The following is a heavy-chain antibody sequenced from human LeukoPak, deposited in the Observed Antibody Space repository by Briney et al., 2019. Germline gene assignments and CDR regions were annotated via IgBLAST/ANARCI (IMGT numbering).Heavy chain of an antibody. CDR1: GYTFTGYY. J-gene: IGHJ4*02. V-gene: IGHV1-2*02. D-gene: IGHD3-3*01. CDR2: INPNSGGT. Sequence: GASVKVSCKASGYTFTGYYMHWVRQATGQGLEWMGWINPNSGGTNYAQKFQGRVTMTRDTSISTAYMELSRLRSDDTAVYYCARGTSGQGFWSGYHDYWGQGTLVTVSS. CDR3: ARGTSGQGFWSGYHDY.